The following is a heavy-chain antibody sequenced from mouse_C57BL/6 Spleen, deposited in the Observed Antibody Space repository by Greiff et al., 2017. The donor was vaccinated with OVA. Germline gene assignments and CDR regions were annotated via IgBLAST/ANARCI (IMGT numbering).Heavy chain of an antibody. CDR3: ARSHSPYTQFAY. D-gene: IGHD2-12*01. CDR2: IDPSDSYT. Sequence: QVQLQQPGAELVKPGASVKLSCKASGYTFTSYWMQWVKQRPGQGLEWIGEIDPSDSYTNYNQKFKGKATLTVDTSSSTAYMQLSSLTSEDSAVYYCARSHSPYTQFAYWGQGTLVTVSA. J-gene: IGHJ3*01. CDR1: GYTFTSYW. V-gene: IGHV1-50*01.